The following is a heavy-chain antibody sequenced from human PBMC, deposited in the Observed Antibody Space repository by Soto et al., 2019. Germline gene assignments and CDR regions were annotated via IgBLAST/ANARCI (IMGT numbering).Heavy chain of an antibody. CDR1: GFTFSDYY. CDR3: ARERITIFGVVISNAFDI. Sequence: GGSLRLSCAASGFTFSDYYMSWIRQAPGKGLEWVSYISSSGSTIYYADSVKGRFTISRDNAKNSLYLQMNSLRAEDTAVYYCARERITIFGVVISNAFDIWGQGTMVTVSS. V-gene: IGHV3-11*01. D-gene: IGHD3-3*01. CDR2: ISSSGSTI. J-gene: IGHJ3*02.